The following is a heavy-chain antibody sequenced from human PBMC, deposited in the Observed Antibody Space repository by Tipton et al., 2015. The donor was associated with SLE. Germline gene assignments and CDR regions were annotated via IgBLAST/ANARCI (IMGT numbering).Heavy chain of an antibody. V-gene: IGHV4-38-2*02. D-gene: IGHD4-23*01. CDR3: ARDTVGWYSGAFDI. CDR2: IYRSGST. CDR1: GYSISSGYY. J-gene: IGHJ3*02. Sequence: TLSLTCAVSGYSISSGYYWGWIRQPPGKGLEWIGSIYRSGSTYYNPSLKSRVTMSVDTSKKQFSLKLSSVTAADTAVYYCARDTVGWYSGAFDIWGQGTMVTVSS.